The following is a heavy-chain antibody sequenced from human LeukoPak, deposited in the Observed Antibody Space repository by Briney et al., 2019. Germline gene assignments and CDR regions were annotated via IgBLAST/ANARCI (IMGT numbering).Heavy chain of an antibody. CDR3: ARELGYGHGFDY. Sequence: GRSLRLSCAASGFTFSSYGMHWVRQAPGKGLEWVAVIWYDGSNKYYANSVKGRFTISRDNSKNTLYLQMNSLRAEDTAVYYCARELGYGHGFDYWGQGTLVTVSS. V-gene: IGHV3-33*01. CDR1: GFTFSSYG. J-gene: IGHJ4*02. CDR2: IWYDGSNK. D-gene: IGHD5-18*01.